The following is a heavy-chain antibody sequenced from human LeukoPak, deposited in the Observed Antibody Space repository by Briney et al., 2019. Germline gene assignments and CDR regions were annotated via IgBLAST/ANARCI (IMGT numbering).Heavy chain of an antibody. CDR1: GFTFSSYG. CDR2: ISYDGSNK. V-gene: IGHV3-30*18. Sequence: GGSLRLSCAASGFTFSSYGMHWVRQAPGKGLEWVAVISYDGSNKYYADSVKGRFTISRDNSKSTLYLQMNSLRAEDTAVYYCAKPNTYYDILTGYWGSKYYFDYWGQGTLVTVSS. J-gene: IGHJ4*02. D-gene: IGHD3-9*01. CDR3: AKPNTYYDILTGYWGSKYYFDY.